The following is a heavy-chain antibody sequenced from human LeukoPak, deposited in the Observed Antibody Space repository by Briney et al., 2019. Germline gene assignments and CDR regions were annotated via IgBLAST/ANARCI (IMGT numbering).Heavy chain of an antibody. J-gene: IGHJ4*02. CDR3: ARWTTGTTFSPAFDY. Sequence: SETLSLTCAVSDYSINSGHYWGWIRQPPGKGLEWIGSIYHSGRTYYNPSLKSRVTTSVDTSKNQFSLKLSSVTAADTAVYYCARWTTGTTFSPAFDYWGQGTLVTVSS. D-gene: IGHD1-1*01. V-gene: IGHV4-38-2*01. CDR1: DYSINSGHY. CDR2: IYHSGRT.